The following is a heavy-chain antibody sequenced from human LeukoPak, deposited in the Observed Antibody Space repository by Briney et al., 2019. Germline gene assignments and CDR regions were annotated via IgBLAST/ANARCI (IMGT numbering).Heavy chain of an antibody. J-gene: IGHJ4*02. CDR3: ARANPGYSSSWVD. CDR2: IKQDGSEK. D-gene: IGHD6-13*01. Sequence: GGSLRLSCAASGFTFSSYWMSWVRQAPGKGLEWVANIKQDGSEKYYMDSVKGRFTISRDNAKNSLYLQMNSLRAEDTAVYYCARANPGYSSSWVDWGQGTLVTVSS. CDR1: GFTFSSYW. V-gene: IGHV3-7*05.